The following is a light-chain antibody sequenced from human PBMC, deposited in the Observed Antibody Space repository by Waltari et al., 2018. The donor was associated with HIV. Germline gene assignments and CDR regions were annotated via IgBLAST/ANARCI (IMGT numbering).Light chain of an antibody. CDR3: QQYDNLLT. CDR2: DAS. Sequence: IQMTPSPSSLSASVGDRVTITCQAIQDIRTYLNWYQQKPGKAPKVLNYDASKLETGVPTSCSGSGSGTDFTCTISILQPEDIATYYWQQYDNLLTFGGGTKVEIK. V-gene: IGKV1-33*01. J-gene: IGKJ4*01. CDR1: QDIRTY.